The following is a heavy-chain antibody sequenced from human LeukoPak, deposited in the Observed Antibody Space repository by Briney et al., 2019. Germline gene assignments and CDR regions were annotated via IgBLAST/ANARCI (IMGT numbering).Heavy chain of an antibody. V-gene: IGHV3-30*02. D-gene: IGHD2-2*01. CDR1: GFTFSSYG. J-gene: IGHJ6*03. Sequence: GGSLRLSCAASGFTFSSYGMHWVRQAPGKGLEWVAFIRYDGSNKYYADSVKGRFTISRDNSKNTLYLQMNSLRAEDTAVHYCAKDQDIVVVPAYYYYYYMDVWGKGTTVTVSS. CDR2: IRYDGSNK. CDR3: AKDQDIVVVPAYYYYYYMDV.